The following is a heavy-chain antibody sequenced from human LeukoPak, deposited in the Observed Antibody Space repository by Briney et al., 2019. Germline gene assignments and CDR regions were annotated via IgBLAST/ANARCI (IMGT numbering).Heavy chain of an antibody. CDR3: ARVPYCSGGSCLLRGYYFDF. Sequence: SVKVSCKASGGTFSSYAISWVRQAPGQGLEWMGGIIPIFGTANYTQKFQGRVTITADESTSTAYMELSSLRSEDTAVYYCARVPYCSGGSCLLRGYYFDFWGQGTLVTVSS. J-gene: IGHJ4*02. V-gene: IGHV1-69*01. CDR1: GGTFSSYA. D-gene: IGHD2-15*01. CDR2: IIPIFGTA.